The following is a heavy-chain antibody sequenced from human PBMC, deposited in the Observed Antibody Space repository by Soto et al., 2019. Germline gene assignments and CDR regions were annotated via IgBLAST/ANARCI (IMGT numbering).Heavy chain of an antibody. CDR2: ISAYNGNT. Sequence: QVQLVQSGAEVKKPGASVKVSCKASGYTFTSYGISWVRQGPGQGLEWMGWISAYNGNTNYAQKLHGRVTMNTDTSTNTAYMELKNLRSDDTVVYYCARVIAAAADFDYWGQGTLVTVSS. CDR1: GYTFTSYG. J-gene: IGHJ4*02. CDR3: ARVIAAAADFDY. V-gene: IGHV1-18*01. D-gene: IGHD6-13*01.